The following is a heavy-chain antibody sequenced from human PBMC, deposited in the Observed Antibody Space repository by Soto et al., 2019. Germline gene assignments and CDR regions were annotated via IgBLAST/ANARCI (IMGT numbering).Heavy chain of an antibody. V-gene: IGHV1-18*01. Sequence: QVHLVQSGAEVKKPGASVKVSCKASGYTFTTYGIAWVRQAPGQGLEWMGWISAYNANTDYAQRLQGRVTITTDTSTGAAHMELRSLRSDDTAVDYCARGRYLDYWGQGTLVTVSS. CDR1: GYTFTTYG. D-gene: IGHD1-26*01. J-gene: IGHJ4*02. CDR2: ISAYNANT. CDR3: ARGRYLDY.